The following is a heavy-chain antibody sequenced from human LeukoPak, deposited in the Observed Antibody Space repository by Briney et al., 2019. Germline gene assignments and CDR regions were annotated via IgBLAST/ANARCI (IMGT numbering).Heavy chain of an antibody. J-gene: IGHJ4*02. V-gene: IGHV3-7*05. CDR1: GFTFSNYW. D-gene: IGHD3-3*01. CDR2: IKEDGSTR. Sequence: PGGSLRLSCAASGFTFSNYWMTWARQAPGKGLEWVANIKEDGSTRYLVDSVKGRFTISRDNAKNSLYLQMNSLRAEDTAVYYCARATTLFGVDKYFHYWGQGTPVTVSS. CDR3: ARATTLFGVDKYFHY.